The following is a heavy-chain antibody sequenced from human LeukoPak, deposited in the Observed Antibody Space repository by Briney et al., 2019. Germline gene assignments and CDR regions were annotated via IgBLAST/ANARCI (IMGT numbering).Heavy chain of an antibody. CDR2: FYSSVST. J-gene: IGHJ1*01. CDR3: VRETLYSSSWGFQH. D-gene: IGHD6-13*01. Sequence: PSETLSLTCTVSGGSISSYYWSWIRQPAGKGLEWIGRFYSSVSTNYNPSLKSRVTMSVDRSKNLFSLNLTSVTAADTAVYFCVRETLYSSSWGFQHWGQGALVSVSS. V-gene: IGHV4-4*07. CDR1: GGSISSYY.